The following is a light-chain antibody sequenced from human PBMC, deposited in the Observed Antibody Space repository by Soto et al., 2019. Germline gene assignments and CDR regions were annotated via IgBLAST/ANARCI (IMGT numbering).Light chain of an antibody. CDR2: DVS. Sequence: QSVLTQPASVSGSPGQSITISCTGTSSDVGGYNYASWYQQHPGKAPKLVIYDVSNRPSGVSNRFSGSKSGNTASLTISGLQAEDEADYYCSSYTSSSPYVFGTGTKVTVL. J-gene: IGLJ1*01. CDR3: SSYTSSSPYV. CDR1: SSDVGGYNY. V-gene: IGLV2-14*01.